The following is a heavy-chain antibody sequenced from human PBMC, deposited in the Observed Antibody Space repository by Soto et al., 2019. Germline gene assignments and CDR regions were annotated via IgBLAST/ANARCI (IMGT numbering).Heavy chain of an antibody. D-gene: IGHD6-13*01. CDR3: ANLLNVAAAGTPHYYGMDV. CDR1: GFSFSVYP. V-gene: IGHV3-30*04. Sequence: VHLVESGGGVVRPGRSLRLSCAASGFSFSVYPMNWVRQAPGKGLEWVAFISFDGSKTYYSDSVKGRFTISRDNSKNTVSLQMNNLRPGDAAVYHCANLLNVAAAGTPHYYGMDVWGQGTTVTVS. CDR2: ISFDGSKT. J-gene: IGHJ6*02.